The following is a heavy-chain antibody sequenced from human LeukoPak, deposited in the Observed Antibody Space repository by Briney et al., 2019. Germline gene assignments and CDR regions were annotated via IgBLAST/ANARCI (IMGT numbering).Heavy chain of an antibody. J-gene: IGHJ4*02. V-gene: IGHV1-24*01. Sequence: GAPVKVSCKVSGYTLTELSMHWVRQAPGKGLEWMGGFDPEDGETIYAQKFQGRVTMTEDTSTDTAYMELSSLRSEDTAVYYCASNLNDILAWAPDYWGQGTLVTVSS. CDR1: GYTLTELS. CDR3: ASNLNDILAWAPDY. CDR2: FDPEDGET. D-gene: IGHD3-9*01.